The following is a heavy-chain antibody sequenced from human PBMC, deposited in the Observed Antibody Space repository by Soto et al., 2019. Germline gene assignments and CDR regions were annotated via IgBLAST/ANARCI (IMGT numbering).Heavy chain of an antibody. J-gene: IGHJ4*02. Sequence: SETLSLTCAVYGGSFSGYYWSWIRQPPGKGLEWIGEINHSGSTNCNPSLKSRVTISVDTSKNQFSLRLSSVTAADTAVYYCARGRITIFGVVIRGFDYWGQGTLVTVSS. V-gene: IGHV4-34*01. D-gene: IGHD3-3*01. CDR2: INHSGST. CDR1: GGSFSGYY. CDR3: ARGRITIFGVVIRGFDY.